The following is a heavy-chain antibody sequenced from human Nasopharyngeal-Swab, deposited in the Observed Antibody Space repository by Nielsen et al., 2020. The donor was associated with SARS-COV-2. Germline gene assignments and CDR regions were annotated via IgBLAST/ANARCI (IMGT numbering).Heavy chain of an antibody. CDR1: GYTFTSYG. CDR3: ARRGSSSSPTNYYYYGMDV. J-gene: IGHJ6*02. D-gene: IGHD6-6*01. V-gene: IGHV1-18*01. Sequence: ASVKVSCKASGYTFTSYGISRVRQAPGQGLEWMGWISAYNGNTNYAQKLQGRVTMTTDTSTSTAYMELRSLRSDDTAVYYCARRGSSSSPTNYYYYGMDVWGQGTTVTVSS. CDR2: ISAYNGNT.